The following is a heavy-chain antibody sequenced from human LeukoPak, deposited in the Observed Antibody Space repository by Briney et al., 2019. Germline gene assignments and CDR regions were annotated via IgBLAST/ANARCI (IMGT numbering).Heavy chain of an antibody. J-gene: IGHJ3*02. V-gene: IGHV1-69*06. CDR1: AGTFSRYA. Sequence: ASVRVSCKTSAGTFSRYAISWVRQAPGQGLEWMGRITPMSATPSQTQWIQGRVTITADISTNTVYLDLSSLRSEDTALYFCAGDPPGTPVGFDIWGQGTMVTVSS. CDR2: ITPMSATP. CDR3: AGDPPGTPVGFDI. D-gene: IGHD3-10*01.